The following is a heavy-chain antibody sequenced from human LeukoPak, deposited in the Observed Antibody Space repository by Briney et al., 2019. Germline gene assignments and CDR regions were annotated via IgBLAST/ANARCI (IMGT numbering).Heavy chain of an antibody. D-gene: IGHD3-16*01. V-gene: IGHV3-20*04. Sequence: RPGGSLRLSCAASGFTFDDYGMSWVRQAPGKGLEWVSGINWNGGSTGYADSVKGRFTISRDNAKKSLYLQMNSLRAEDTAVYYCARDSAYFRFDYWGQGTLVTVSS. CDR1: GFTFDDYG. J-gene: IGHJ4*02. CDR3: ARDSAYFRFDY. CDR2: INWNGGST.